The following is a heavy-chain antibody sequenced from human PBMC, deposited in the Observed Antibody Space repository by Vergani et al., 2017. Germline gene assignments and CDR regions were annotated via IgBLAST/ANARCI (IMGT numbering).Heavy chain of an antibody. CDR3: ARGDVLMVYATYVDY. CDR1: VYTFTSYG. D-gene: IGHD2-8*01. CDR2: ISAYNGNT. J-gene: IGHJ4*02. V-gene: IGHV1-18*01. Sequence: QVQMVQSGAEVKKPGASVQVSCNASVYTFTSYGISWVRQAPGQGLEWMGWISAYNGNTNYAQKLPGRVTLTTDTSTRTAYMELRSLRSDDTAVYYCARGDVLMVYATYVDYWGQGTLVTVS.